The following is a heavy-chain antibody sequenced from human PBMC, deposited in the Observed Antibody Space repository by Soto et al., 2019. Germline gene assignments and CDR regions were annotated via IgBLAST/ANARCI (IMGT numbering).Heavy chain of an antibody. D-gene: IGHD4-17*01. Sequence: GGSLRLSCAASGFIFSTYAMNWVRQAPGKGLEWVSAISSSGDSAYYAESVRGRFTISRDNSINTLYLQMRSLRPEDTAVYYCAHPRGYGVFDAVDIWGQGTMVTVS. V-gene: IGHV3-23*01. CDR2: ISSSGDSA. CDR1: GFIFSTYA. J-gene: IGHJ3*02. CDR3: AHPRGYGVFDAVDI.